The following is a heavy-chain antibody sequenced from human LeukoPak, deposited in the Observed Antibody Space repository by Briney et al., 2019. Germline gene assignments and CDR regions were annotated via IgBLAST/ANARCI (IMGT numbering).Heavy chain of an antibody. V-gene: IGHV4-59*12. CDR3: ARVFGSSWWGYFDY. CDR1: GGFNTHYY. CDR2: FYHSGST. Sequence: PSETLSLTCSVSGGFNTHYYWSWIRQPPGKGLEWIGYFYHSGSTNYNPSLKSRVTMSVDTSKNQFSLKLSSVTAADTAVYYCARVFGSSWWGYFDYWGQGTLVTVSS. J-gene: IGHJ4*02. D-gene: IGHD6-13*01.